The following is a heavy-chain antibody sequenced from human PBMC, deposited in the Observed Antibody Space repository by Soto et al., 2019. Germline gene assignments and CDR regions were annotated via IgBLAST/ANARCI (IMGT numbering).Heavy chain of an antibody. CDR2: INPSGGST. CDR1: GYTFTSYY. CDR3: VTAIRTDAFDI. D-gene: IGHD2-21*02. Sequence: GASVKVSCKASGYTFTSYYMHWVRQAPGQGLEWMGIINPSGGSTSYAQKFQGRVTMTRDTSTSTVYMELSSLRSEDTAVYYCVTAIRTDAFDIWGQGTMVTVSS. J-gene: IGHJ3*02. V-gene: IGHV1-46*01.